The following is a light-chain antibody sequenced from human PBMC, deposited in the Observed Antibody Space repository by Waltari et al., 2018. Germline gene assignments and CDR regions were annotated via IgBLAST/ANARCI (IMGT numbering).Light chain of an antibody. Sequence: QSALTQPASVSGSPGQSITISCTGTSSDVGSYNLVPWYQQHPGKAPKLMIYEGSKRPSGVSNRFAGSKSGNTASLTFSGLQAEDEADYYCCSYAGSSTLWVFGGGTKLTVL. V-gene: IGLV2-23*01. CDR3: CSYAGSSTLWV. CDR1: SSDVGSYNL. J-gene: IGLJ3*02. CDR2: EGS.